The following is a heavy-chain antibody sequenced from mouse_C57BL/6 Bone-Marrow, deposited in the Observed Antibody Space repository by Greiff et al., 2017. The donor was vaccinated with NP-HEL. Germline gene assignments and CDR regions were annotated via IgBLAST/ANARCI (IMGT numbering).Heavy chain of an antibody. Sequence: EVKLVESGGGLVQPGGSLSLSCAASGFTFTDYYMSWVRQPPGKALEWLGFIRNKANGYTTEYSASVKGRFTISRDNSQSILYLQMNALRAEDSATYYCASPSTASYWYFDVWGTGTTVTVSS. CDR3: ASPSTASYWYFDV. D-gene: IGHD1-2*01. V-gene: IGHV7-3*01. CDR1: GFTFTDYY. CDR2: IRNKANGYTT. J-gene: IGHJ1*03.